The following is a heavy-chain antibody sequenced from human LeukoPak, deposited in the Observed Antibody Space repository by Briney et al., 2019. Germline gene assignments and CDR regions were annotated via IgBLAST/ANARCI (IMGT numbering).Heavy chain of an antibody. D-gene: IGHD3-16*02. V-gene: IGHV3-20*04. CDR2: INWNGGRT. CDR3: ARHWFTRLGELSPDRAFDY. J-gene: IGHJ4*02. CDR1: GFTFSVYY. Sequence: PGGSLRLSCAASGFTFSVYYMSWIRHAPGKGLEWDSGINWNGGRTGYVDSVKGRLTISRDNAKNSLYPQMNSLRAEDTALYYRARHWFTRLGELSPDRAFDYWGQGPLVTVSS.